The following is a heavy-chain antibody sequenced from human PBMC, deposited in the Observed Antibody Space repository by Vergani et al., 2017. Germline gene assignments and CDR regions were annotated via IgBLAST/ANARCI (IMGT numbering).Heavy chain of an antibody. V-gene: IGHV1-3*01. J-gene: IGHJ4*02. Sequence: QVQLVQSGAEVKKPGASVKVSCKASGYTFTSYAMHWVRQAPGQRLEWMGWINAGNGNTKYSQKFQGRVTITRDTSAGTAYMELSSLRSEDTAVYYCARSVYSSGQGLPNDYWGQGTLVTVSS. D-gene: IGHD6-19*01. CDR3: ARSVYSSGQGLPNDY. CDR1: GYTFTSYA. CDR2: INAGNGNT.